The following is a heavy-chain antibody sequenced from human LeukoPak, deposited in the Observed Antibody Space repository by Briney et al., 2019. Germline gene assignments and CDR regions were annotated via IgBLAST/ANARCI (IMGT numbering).Heavy chain of an antibody. CDR1: GGSISSYY. Sequence: SETLSLTCTVSGGSISSYYWSWIRQPAGKGLEWIGRIYTSGSTNYNPSLKSRVTMSVDTSKNQFSLKLSSVTAADTAVYYCARGGLRERLPTRTLDYWGQGTLVTVSS. V-gene: IGHV4-4*07. CDR2: IYTSGST. CDR3: ARGGLRERLPTRTLDY. D-gene: IGHD6-25*01. J-gene: IGHJ4*02.